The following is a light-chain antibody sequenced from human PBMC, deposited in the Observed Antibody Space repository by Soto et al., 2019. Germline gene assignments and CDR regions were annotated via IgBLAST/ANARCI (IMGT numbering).Light chain of an antibody. J-gene: IGLJ1*01. CDR1: SSNIGAGYD. Sequence: QPVLTQPPSMSGAPGQRVSISCTGTSSNIGAGYDVHWYQQVPGTAPTLLIYGNNNRPSGVPDRFSGSKSGTSASLAITGLQAEDEADYYCQSYDTSLSGSSIFGTGTKLTVL. V-gene: IGLV1-40*01. CDR2: GNN. CDR3: QSYDTSLSGSSI.